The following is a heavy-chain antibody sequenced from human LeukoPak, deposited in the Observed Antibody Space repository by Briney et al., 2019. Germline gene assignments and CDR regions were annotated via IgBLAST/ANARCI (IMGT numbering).Heavy chain of an antibody. CDR1: GFTFSSYA. CDR3: AKDIIGATRFDY. D-gene: IGHD1-26*01. CDR2: ISGSGGST. J-gene: IGHJ4*02. V-gene: IGHV3-23*01. Sequence: GGSLRLSCAASGFTFSSYAMSWVRQAPGKGLEWVSAISGSGGSTYYADSVKGRFTISRDNSKNTLYLQMNSLRAEDTAVCYCAKDIIGATRFDYWGQGTLVTVSS.